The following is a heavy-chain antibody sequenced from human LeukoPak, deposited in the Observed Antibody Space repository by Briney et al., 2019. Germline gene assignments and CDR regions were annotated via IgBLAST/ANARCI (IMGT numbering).Heavy chain of an antibody. CDR3: ARDRDIVVDRGWFDL. Sequence: SETLSLTCAVYGVSFSTYYWSWIRQPPGKGLEWIGEINHSGSTNYNPSLKSRVTISVDTSKNQFSLKLSSVTAADTAVYYCARDRDIVVDRGWFDLWGQGTLVTVSS. V-gene: IGHV4-34*01. J-gene: IGHJ5*02. D-gene: IGHD2-15*01. CDR1: GVSFSTYY. CDR2: INHSGST.